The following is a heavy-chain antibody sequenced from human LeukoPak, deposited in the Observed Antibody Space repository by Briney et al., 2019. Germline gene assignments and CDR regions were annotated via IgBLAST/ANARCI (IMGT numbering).Heavy chain of an antibody. V-gene: IGHV4-4*07. CDR2: IYTSGST. J-gene: IGHJ2*01. Sequence: SETLSLTCTVSGGSIISYFWAWIRQPAGEGLEWIGRIYTSGSTDYNPSLESRVTMPVDTSKNQFSLKLPSVTGADTAVYYCAREGGGQGHGWHYDLWGRGTLVTVSS. CDR1: GGSIISYF. D-gene: IGHD2-15*01. CDR3: AREGGGQGHGWHYDL.